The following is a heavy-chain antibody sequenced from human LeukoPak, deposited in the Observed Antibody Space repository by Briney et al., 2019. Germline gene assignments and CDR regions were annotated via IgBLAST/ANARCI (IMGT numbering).Heavy chain of an antibody. CDR3: ARLPRGDY. J-gene: IGHJ4*02. CDR2: IYSDGRT. Sequence: GESLRLSCAASGYIVSSNYMSWVRQAPGKGLEWVSIIYSDGRTYYADSVKGRFTISRDNSKNTVYLQMNSLRAEDTAVYYCARLPRGDYWGQGTLVTVS. D-gene: IGHD3-10*01. V-gene: IGHV3-53*01. CDR1: GYIVSSNY.